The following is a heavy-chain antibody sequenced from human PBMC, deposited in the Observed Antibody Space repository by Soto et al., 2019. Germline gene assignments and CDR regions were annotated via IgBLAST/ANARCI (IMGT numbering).Heavy chain of an antibody. CDR3: ASLVVTAHNWFDP. V-gene: IGHV4-30-4*01. D-gene: IGHD2-21*02. J-gene: IGHJ5*02. CDR1: GGSIGSGDYY. Sequence: SETLSLTCTVSGGSIGSGDYYWSWIRQPPGKGLEWIGYIYYSGSTYYNPSLKSRVTISVDTSKNQFSLKLSSVTAADTAVYYCASLVVTAHNWFDPWGQGTLITVSS. CDR2: IYYSGST.